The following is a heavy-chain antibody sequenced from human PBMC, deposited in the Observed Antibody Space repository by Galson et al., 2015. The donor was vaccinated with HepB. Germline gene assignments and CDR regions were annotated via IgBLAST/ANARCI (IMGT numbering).Heavy chain of an antibody. Sequence: ETLSLTCAVYGGSFSGYYWSWIRQPPGKGLEWIGEINHSGSTNYNPSLKSRVTISVDTSKNQFSLKLSSVTAADTAVYYCARPSLAGRGGRLAGNWFDPWGQGTLVTVSS. D-gene: IGHD2-15*01. CDR3: ARPSLAGRGGRLAGNWFDP. J-gene: IGHJ5*02. V-gene: IGHV4-34*01. CDR2: INHSGST. CDR1: GGSFSGYY.